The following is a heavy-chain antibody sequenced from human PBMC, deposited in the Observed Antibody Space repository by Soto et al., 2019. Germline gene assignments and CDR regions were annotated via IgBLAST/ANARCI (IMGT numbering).Heavy chain of an antibody. D-gene: IGHD2-2*02. Sequence: SETLSLTCTVSGGSVSSDTHYWSWIRQPPGKRLEWIGFIYSSGSTNYNPPLKSRVTMSVDTSKNQFSLKLRPVIVADTAVYHCARFVRSCSGTTCYTRADVWGQGTTVTVSS. CDR3: ARFVRSCSGTTCYTRADV. V-gene: IGHV4-61*01. CDR1: GGSVSSDTHY. CDR2: IYSSGST. J-gene: IGHJ6*02.